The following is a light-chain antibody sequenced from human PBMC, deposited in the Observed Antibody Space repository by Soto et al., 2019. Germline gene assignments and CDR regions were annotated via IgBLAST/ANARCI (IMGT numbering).Light chain of an antibody. CDR3: GTWDSSLSAWV. CDR2: DNN. V-gene: IGLV1-51*01. J-gene: IGLJ3*02. Sequence: QSVLTQPPSVSAAPGQKVTISCSGSSSNIGNNYVSWYQQLPGTAPKLLIYDNNKRPSGIPDRFSGSKSGTSATLGITGLQTGDEVDYYCGTWDSSLSAWVFAGGTKVTVL. CDR1: SSNIGNNY.